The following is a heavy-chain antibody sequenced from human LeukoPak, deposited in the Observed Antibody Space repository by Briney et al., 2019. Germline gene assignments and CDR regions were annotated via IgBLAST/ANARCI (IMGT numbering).Heavy chain of an antibody. V-gene: IGHV3-30-3*01. J-gene: IGHJ4*02. D-gene: IGHD3-10*01. CDR1: GFTFSSYA. CDR2: ISYDGSNK. Sequence: GRSLRLSCAASGFTFSSYAMHWVRQAPGKGLEWLAVISYDGSNKYYADSVKGRFTISRDTSKNTLYLQMNSLRAEDRAVYYCARGRYYFGSGSYPQDYWGQGTLVTVSS. CDR3: ARGRYYFGSGSYPQDY.